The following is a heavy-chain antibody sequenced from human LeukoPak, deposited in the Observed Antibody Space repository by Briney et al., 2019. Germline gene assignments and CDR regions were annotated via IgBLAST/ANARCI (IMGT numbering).Heavy chain of an antibody. Sequence: ASVKVCCKASGYTFTGYYMHWVRQAPGQGLEWMGWINPKSGGTNYAQKFQGRVTMTRDTSISTAYMELSRLRSDDTAVYYCARAFALGGAMVTSYWFDPWGQGTLVTVSS. V-gene: IGHV1-2*02. CDR1: GYTFTGYY. CDR3: ARAFALGGAMVTSYWFDP. CDR2: INPKSGGT. J-gene: IGHJ5*02. D-gene: IGHD5-18*01.